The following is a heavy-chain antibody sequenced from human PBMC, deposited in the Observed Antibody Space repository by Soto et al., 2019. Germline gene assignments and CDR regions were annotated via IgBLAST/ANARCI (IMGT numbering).Heavy chain of an antibody. Sequence: HPGGSLRLSCAASGFTFSSYGMHWVRQAPGKGLEWVAVIWYDGSNKYYADSVKGRFTISRDNSKNTLYLQMNSLRAEDTAVYYCARDVSIAVAGTDYWGQGTLVTVSS. J-gene: IGHJ4*02. V-gene: IGHV3-33*01. CDR3: ARDVSIAVAGTDY. CDR1: GFTFSSYG. CDR2: IWYDGSNK. D-gene: IGHD6-19*01.